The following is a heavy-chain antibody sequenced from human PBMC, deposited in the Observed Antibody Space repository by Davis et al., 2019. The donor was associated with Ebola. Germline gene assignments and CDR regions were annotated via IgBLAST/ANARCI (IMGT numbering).Heavy chain of an antibody. D-gene: IGHD2-21*01. V-gene: IGHV3-74*01. CDR2: IHSDGSRT. Sequence: PGGSLRLSCAASGFSFRSYLMHRVRQAPGQGLVWVSRIHSDGSRTNYADSVKGRFTISRDNAKNKLYLQMNSLRAEDTAVYYCARGRPYYCSGGDCYSAFLDSWGQGILVTVSS. CDR3: ARGRPYYCSGGDCYSAFLDS. J-gene: IGHJ5*01. CDR1: GFSFRSYL.